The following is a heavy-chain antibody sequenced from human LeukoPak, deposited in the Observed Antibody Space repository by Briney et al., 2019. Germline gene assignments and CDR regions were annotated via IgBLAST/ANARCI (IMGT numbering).Heavy chain of an antibody. J-gene: IGHJ5*02. Sequence: PGGSLRLSCAASGFTFSSYEMNWVRQAPGKGLEWVSYISSSGSSIYYADSVKGRFTISRDNAKNSLYLQMNSLRAEDTAVYYCARVGSAAGIFGWFDPWGQGTLVTVSS. V-gene: IGHV3-48*03. CDR3: ARVGSAAGIFGWFDP. CDR2: ISSSGSSI. D-gene: IGHD6-13*01. CDR1: GFTFSSYE.